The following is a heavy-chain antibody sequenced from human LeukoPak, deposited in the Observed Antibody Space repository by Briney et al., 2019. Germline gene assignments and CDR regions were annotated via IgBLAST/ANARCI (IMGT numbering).Heavy chain of an antibody. CDR2: IYYSGST. CDR1: GGSISSGGYY. D-gene: IGHD2-2*01. J-gene: IGHJ4*02. V-gene: IGHV4-31*03. CDR3: ARDSPSDYFDY. Sequence: TTSQTLSLTCTVSGGSISSGGYYWSWIRQHPGKGLEWIGYIYYSGSTYYNPSLKSRVTISVDTSKNQFSLKLSSVTAADTAVYYCARDSPSDYFDYWGQGTLVTVSS.